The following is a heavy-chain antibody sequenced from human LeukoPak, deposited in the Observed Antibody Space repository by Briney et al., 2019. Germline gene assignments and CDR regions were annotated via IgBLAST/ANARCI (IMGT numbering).Heavy chain of an antibody. Sequence: ASVKVSCKASGGTFSCSAISWVRQAPGQGLEWMGGIIPIFVTPNYAQKCPGRVTITADESTSTAYVELSSRRSKDTAVYYCASDHEGSSGWYGGLDYWGRGTLVAVSS. CDR1: GGTFSCSA. D-gene: IGHD6-19*01. J-gene: IGHJ4*02. CDR2: IIPIFVTP. CDR3: ASDHEGSSGWYGGLDY. V-gene: IGHV1-69*13.